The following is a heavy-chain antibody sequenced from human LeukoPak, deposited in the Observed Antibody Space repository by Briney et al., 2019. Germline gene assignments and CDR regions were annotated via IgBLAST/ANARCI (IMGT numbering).Heavy chain of an antibody. CDR1: GGSFSGYY. Sequence: SETLSLTCAVYGGSFSGYYWSWIRQPPGKGLEWIGEINHSGSTNYNPSLKSRVTISVDTSKNQFSLKLSSVTAADTAVYYCARVRFAEGFFDSWGQGTLVTVSS. J-gene: IGHJ4*02. CDR3: ARVRFAEGFFDS. CDR2: INHSGST. D-gene: IGHD3-10*01. V-gene: IGHV4-34*01.